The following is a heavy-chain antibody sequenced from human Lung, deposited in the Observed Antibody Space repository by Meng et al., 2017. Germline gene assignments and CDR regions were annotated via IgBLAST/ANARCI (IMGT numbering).Heavy chain of an antibody. CDR2: MSPNSGNT. CDR1: GYTFTNYD. D-gene: IGHD1-1*01. Sequence: QVQLVQSGVEVKKPGASVRVSCKASGYTFTNYDINWVRQATGQGLQWMGWMSPNSGNTGYAQKFQGRVTMTRNTSISTAYMELSSLRSEDTAVYYCATRNDGYDFDYWGQGTLVTVSS. J-gene: IGHJ4*02. CDR3: ATRNDGYDFDY. V-gene: IGHV1-8*01.